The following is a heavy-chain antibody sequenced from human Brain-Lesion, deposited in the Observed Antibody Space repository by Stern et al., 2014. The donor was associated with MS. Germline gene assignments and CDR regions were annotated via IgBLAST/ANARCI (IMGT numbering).Heavy chain of an antibody. CDR3: ARFPASRPHVFDS. V-gene: IGHV4-4*02. J-gene: IGHJ4*02. Sequence: VQLVESGPGLVKPSGTLSLTCAVSGGSISSSNWWSWVRQSPGKGLEWIGESDHSGSTIYNPSLKSRVTVSVNKPKTRFSLTLGSVTAADPAVYFCARFPASRPHVFDSWGQGTLVTVSS. D-gene: IGHD6-13*01. CDR2: SDHSGST. CDR1: GGSISSSNW.